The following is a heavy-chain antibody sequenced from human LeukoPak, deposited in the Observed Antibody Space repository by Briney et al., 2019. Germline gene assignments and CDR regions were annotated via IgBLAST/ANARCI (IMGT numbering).Heavy chain of an antibody. D-gene: IGHD6-19*01. CDR2: VIPILGIA. J-gene: IGHJ3*02. CDR3: ARRVGRVGQWQGDAFDI. CDR1: GGTFISYA. V-gene: IGHV1-69*04. Sequence: SVKVSCKASGGTFISYAISWVRQAPGQGLEWMGRVIPILGIANYAQKFQGRVTITADKSTSTAYMELSSLRSEDTAVYYCARRVGRVGQWQGDAFDIWGQGAMVTVSS.